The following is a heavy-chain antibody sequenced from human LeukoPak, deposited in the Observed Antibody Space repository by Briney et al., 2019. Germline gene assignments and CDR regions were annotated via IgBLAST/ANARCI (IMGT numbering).Heavy chain of an antibody. Sequence: GGSLRLSCAASGFTFDDYGMSWVRQAPGKGLEWVSGINWNGGSTGYADSVKGRFTISRDNAKNSLYLQMNSLRAEDTALYYCARGAYYYDCSGYHYDYWGQGTLVTVSS. J-gene: IGHJ4*02. D-gene: IGHD3-22*01. CDR3: ARGAYYYDCSGYHYDY. CDR2: INWNGGST. CDR1: GFTFDDYG. V-gene: IGHV3-20*04.